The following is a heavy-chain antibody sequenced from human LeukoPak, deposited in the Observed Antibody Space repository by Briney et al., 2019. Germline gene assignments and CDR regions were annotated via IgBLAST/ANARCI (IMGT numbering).Heavy chain of an antibody. CDR3: ARRPLEAAAGIHFDS. D-gene: IGHD6-13*01. Sequence: GESLKISRKGSGYSFTHYWIGWVRQMPGKGLEWMGIIYPGDSYTRYSPSFQGQVTISADKSIHTAYLPSSSLKASDTPMYYCARRPLEAAAGIHFDSWGQGTLVTVS. J-gene: IGHJ4*02. CDR1: GYSFTHYW. CDR2: IYPGDSYT. V-gene: IGHV5-51*01.